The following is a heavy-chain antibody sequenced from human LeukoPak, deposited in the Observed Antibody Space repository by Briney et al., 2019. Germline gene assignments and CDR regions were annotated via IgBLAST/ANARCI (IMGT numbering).Heavy chain of an antibody. CDR3: ASDTYYDFWSGYPYYMDV. J-gene: IGHJ6*03. CDR2: ISSSGSTI. V-gene: IGHV3-11*04. D-gene: IGHD3-3*01. CDR1: GFTLSDYY. Sequence: GGSLRLSCAASGFTLSDYYMSWIRQAPGKGLEWVSYISSSGSTIYYADSVKGRFTISRDNAKNSLYLQMNSLRAEDTAVYYCASDTYYDFWSGYPYYMDVWGKGTTVTVSS.